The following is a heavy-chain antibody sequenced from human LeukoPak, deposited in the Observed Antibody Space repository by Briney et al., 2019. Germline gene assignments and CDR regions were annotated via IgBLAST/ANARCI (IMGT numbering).Heavy chain of an antibody. D-gene: IGHD2-21*02. CDR1: GFTYSSYA. CDR3: AKSSYCGGDCNFDY. J-gene: IGHJ4*02. CDR2: ISGSGGST. V-gene: IGHV3-23*01. Sequence: PGGSLRLSCAASGFTYSSYAMSWVRQAPGKGLEWVSAISGSGGSTYYADSVKGRFTISRDNSKNTLYLQMNSLRAEDTAVYYCAKSSYCGGDCNFDYWGQGTLVTVSS.